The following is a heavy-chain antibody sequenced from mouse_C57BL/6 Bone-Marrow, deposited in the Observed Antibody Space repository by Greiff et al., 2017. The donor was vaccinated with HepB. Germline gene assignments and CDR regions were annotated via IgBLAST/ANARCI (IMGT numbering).Heavy chain of an antibody. CDR1: GFSLSTFGMG. D-gene: IGHD1-1*01. Sequence: QVTLKESGPGILQPSQTLSLTCSSSGFSLSTFGMGVGWIRQPSGKGLEWLAHICWDDDKYYNPALKSRLTTAKDTSKNQVFLKIANVDTADTATYYCARIYYYGSSSDYWGQGTTLTVSS. V-gene: IGHV8-8*01. J-gene: IGHJ2*01. CDR2: ICWDDDK. CDR3: ARIYYYGSSSDY.